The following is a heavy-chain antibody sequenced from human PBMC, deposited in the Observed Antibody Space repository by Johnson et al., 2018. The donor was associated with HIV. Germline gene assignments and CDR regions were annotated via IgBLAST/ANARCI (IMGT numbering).Heavy chain of an antibody. CDR2: IYSGGST. V-gene: IGHV3-53*02. Sequence: EVQLVETGGGLIQPGGSLRLSCAASGFTVSSTYMSWVRQAPGKGLEWVSAIYSGGSTYYADSVKGRFTISRDNAKNSLYLQMNSLRAEDTAVYYCARDQRHIAAAGPPDAFDIWGQGTMVTVSS. D-gene: IGHD6-13*01. J-gene: IGHJ3*02. CDR1: GFTVSSTY. CDR3: ARDQRHIAAAGPPDAFDI.